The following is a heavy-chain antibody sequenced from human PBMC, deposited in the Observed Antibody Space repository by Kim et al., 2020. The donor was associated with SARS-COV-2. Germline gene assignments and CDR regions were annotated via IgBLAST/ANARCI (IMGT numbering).Heavy chain of an antibody. V-gene: IGHV6-1*01. J-gene: IGHJ4*02. CDR1: GDSVSSNSAA. Sequence: SETLSLTCTISGDSVSSNSAAWNWIRQSPSRGLEWLGRTYYRSKWYNDYAVSVKGRITINPDTSKSQFSLQLNSVTPEDTAVYFCARTLSAAGLNCFDYWGQGTLVTVSS. D-gene: IGHD6-13*01. CDR3: ARTLSAAGLNCFDY. CDR2: TYYRSKWYN.